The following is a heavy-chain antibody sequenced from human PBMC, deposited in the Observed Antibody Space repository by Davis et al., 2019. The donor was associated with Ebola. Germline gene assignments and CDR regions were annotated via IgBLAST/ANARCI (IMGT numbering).Heavy chain of an antibody. V-gene: IGHV4-59*01. Sequence: MPSETLSLTCTVSGGSISSYYWSWIRQPPGKELEWIGHIYSSGSTNYNPSLKSRVTISVDTSKNQFSLKLSSVTAADTAVYYCARASITMFGVLFIEGIFDYWGQGTLVTVSS. CDR1: GGSISSYY. J-gene: IGHJ4*02. CDR2: IYSSGST. CDR3: ARASITMFGVLFIEGIFDY. D-gene: IGHD3-3*01.